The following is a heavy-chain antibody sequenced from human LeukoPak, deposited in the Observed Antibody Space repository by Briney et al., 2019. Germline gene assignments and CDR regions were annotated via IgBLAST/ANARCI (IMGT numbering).Heavy chain of an antibody. CDR3: ARPPSRGYSSSFEY. CDR2: IYPDESNI. V-gene: IGHV5-51*01. CDR1: GYSFPTYW. J-gene: IGHJ4*02. D-gene: IGHD2-2*03. Sequence: GESLMISCKGSGYSFPTYWIAWVRQMPGKGLEWMGIIYPDESNIRYSPSFQGQVTISADKSISTAYLQWSSLKASDTAMYYCARPPSRGYSSSFEYWGQGTLVTVSS.